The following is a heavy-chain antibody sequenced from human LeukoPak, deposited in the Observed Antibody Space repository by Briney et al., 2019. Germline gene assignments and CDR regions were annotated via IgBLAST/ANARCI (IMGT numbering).Heavy chain of an antibody. J-gene: IGHJ6*02. V-gene: IGHV4-34*01. CDR2: INHSGST. Sequence: SETLSLTCAVYGGSFSGYYWSWIRQPPGKGLEWIGEINHSGSTNYNPPLKSRVTISVDTSKNQFSLKLSSVTAADTAVYYCARLVPGGPYYYGMDVWGQGTTVTVSS. D-gene: IGHD3-10*01. CDR1: GGSFSGYY. CDR3: ARLVPGGPYYYGMDV.